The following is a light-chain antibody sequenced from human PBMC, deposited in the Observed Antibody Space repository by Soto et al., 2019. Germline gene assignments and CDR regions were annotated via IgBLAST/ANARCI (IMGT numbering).Light chain of an antibody. CDR2: DAS. Sequence: EIVMTQSPATLSVSPGERVTLSCRSSQSAISNLAWYQQKPGQSPRLLIYDASTRATDIPAMFSGSVSGTDLTLTISSLLSEDFAVYYCHQYYQWPLTFGGGAKVGIK. CDR3: HQYYQWPLT. V-gene: IGKV3-15*01. CDR1: QSAISN. J-gene: IGKJ4*01.